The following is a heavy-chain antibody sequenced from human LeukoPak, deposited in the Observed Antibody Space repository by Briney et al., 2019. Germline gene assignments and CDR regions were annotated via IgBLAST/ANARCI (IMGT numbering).Heavy chain of an antibody. D-gene: IGHD4-23*01. CDR2: IASDGSST. V-gene: IGHV3-74*01. J-gene: IGHJ4*02. CDR1: GFTFSSYW. Sequence: GGSLRLSCAASGFTFSSYWMNWVRQAPGKGLVWVSRIASDGSSTTYADSVKGRFSISRDNAKNTLYLQMNSPRVEDTAVYYCARGRPHGNDYWGQGTLVTVSS. CDR3: ARGRPHGNDY.